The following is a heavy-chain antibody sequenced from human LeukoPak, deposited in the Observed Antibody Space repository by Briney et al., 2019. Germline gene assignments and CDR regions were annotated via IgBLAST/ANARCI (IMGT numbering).Heavy chain of an antibody. Sequence: GGSLRLSCAASEFTFSSYSMNWVRQAPGKGLEWVSSISSSSTYIYYADSVKGRFTISRDNAKNSLYLQMNSLRAEDTAVYYCARGPTMKMDVWGKGTTVTVSS. J-gene: IGHJ6*04. D-gene: IGHD3-22*01. V-gene: IGHV3-21*01. CDR2: ISSSSTYI. CDR1: EFTFSSYS. CDR3: ARGPTMKMDV.